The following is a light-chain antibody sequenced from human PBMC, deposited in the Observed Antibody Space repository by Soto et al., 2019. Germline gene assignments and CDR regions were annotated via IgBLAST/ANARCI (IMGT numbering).Light chain of an antibody. CDR2: GAA. V-gene: IGKV3-15*01. Sequence: EIVMTQSPATLSVSPGERATLSCRASQSVSSNLAWYQQKPGQAPRLPIYGAATRATGIPARFSGSGSGTAFTLTISSLQSADFAVYYCQQYNTWPGTFGQGTKLEIK. J-gene: IGKJ2*01. CDR3: QQYNTWPGT. CDR1: QSVSSN.